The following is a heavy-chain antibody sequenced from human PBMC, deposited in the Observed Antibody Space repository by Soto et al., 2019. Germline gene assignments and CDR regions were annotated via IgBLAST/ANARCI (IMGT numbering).Heavy chain of an antibody. J-gene: IGHJ3*02. CDR3: ARDLPMIVIFGAFDI. CDR2: ISYDGSNK. V-gene: IGHV3-30-3*01. D-gene: IGHD3-22*01. Sequence: GGSLRLSCAASGFTFSSYVMRWLRQAPGKGLEWVALISYDGSNKYYADSVKGRFTISRDNSKNTLYLQMNSPRAEDTAVYYCARDLPMIVIFGAFDIWGQGTMVTVSS. CDR1: GFTFSSYV.